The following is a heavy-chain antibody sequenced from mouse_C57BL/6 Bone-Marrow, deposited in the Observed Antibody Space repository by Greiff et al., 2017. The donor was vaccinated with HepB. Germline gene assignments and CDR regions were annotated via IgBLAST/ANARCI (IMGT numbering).Heavy chain of an antibody. CDR3: ASPFTTVVAYYFDY. J-gene: IGHJ2*01. CDR1: GYTFTDYY. V-gene: IGHV1-19*01. D-gene: IGHD1-1*01. Sequence: VQLQQSGPVLVKPGASVKMSCKASGYTFTDYYMNWVKQSHGKSLEWIGVINPYNGGTSYNQKFKGKATLTVDKSSSTAYMELNSLTSEDSAVYYCASPFTTVVAYYFDYWGQGTTLTVSS. CDR2: INPYNGGT.